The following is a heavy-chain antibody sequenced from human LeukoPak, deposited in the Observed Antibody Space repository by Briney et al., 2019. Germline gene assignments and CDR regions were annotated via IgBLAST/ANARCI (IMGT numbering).Heavy chain of an antibody. Sequence: PGGSLRLSCAASGFTFSSFAMSWARQAPGKGLEWVSTISASDGSTYYADSVKGRFTISRDNSRNTLYLQMNSLKAEDTAKYYCAKNFLHLWSAFDYWGQGALVTVSS. D-gene: IGHD3-3*02. J-gene: IGHJ4*02. CDR3: AKNFLHLWSAFDY. CDR2: ISASDGST. CDR1: GFTFSSFA. V-gene: IGHV3-23*01.